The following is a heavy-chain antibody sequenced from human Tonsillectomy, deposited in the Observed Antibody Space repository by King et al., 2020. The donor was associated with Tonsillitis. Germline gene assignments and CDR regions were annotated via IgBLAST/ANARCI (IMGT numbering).Heavy chain of an antibody. D-gene: IGHD2-2*01. V-gene: IGHV4-4*02. CDR3: ARDRRDGHCDSSSCYAAWYFYL. Sequence: QLQESGPGLVKPSGTLSLTCAVSGGSISSSNWWSWVRQPPGKGLEWIGEIYHRGSTNYNPSLESRVAISVDKSKNHLALKLSSVTAADTAVYYCARDRRDGHCDSSSCYAAWYFYLWGRGTLVTVSS. J-gene: IGHJ2*01. CDR1: GGSISSSNW. CDR2: IYHRGST.